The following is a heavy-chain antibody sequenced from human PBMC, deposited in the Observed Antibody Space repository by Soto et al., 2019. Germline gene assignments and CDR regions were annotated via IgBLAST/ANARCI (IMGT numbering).Heavy chain of an antibody. J-gene: IGHJ4*02. CDR1: GFTFSRFG. CDR2: IWFDGSNK. Sequence: QVQLVESGGGVVQPGRSLRLSCAASGFTFSRFGMHWVRQAPGKGLEWVALIWFDGSNKYYADSVKGRFTVSRDNSKSTLYLQMNSLRSEATAVYYCARDVGDYLDYWGQGTLVTVSS. D-gene: IGHD2-15*01. CDR3: ARDVGDYLDY. V-gene: IGHV3-33*01.